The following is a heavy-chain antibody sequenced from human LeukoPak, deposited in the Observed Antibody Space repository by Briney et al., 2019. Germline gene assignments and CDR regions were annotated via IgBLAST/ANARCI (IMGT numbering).Heavy chain of an antibody. CDR3: ARAFTYEGSGTFYGMDV. CDR1: GFTFSSYA. Sequence: GGSLRLSCAASGFTFSSYAMHWVRQAPGKGLEWVAVISYDGSNKYYADSVKGRFTISRDNSKNTLYLQMNSLRAEDTAVYYCARAFTYEGSGTFYGMDVWGQGTTVTVSS. CDR2: ISYDGSNK. D-gene: IGHD3-10*01. J-gene: IGHJ6*02. V-gene: IGHV3-30*04.